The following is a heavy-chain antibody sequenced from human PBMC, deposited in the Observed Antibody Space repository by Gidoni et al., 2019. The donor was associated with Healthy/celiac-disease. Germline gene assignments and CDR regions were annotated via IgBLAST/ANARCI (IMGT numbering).Heavy chain of an antibody. Sequence: QVQLVQSGAEVKKPGASVKVSCKASGYTFTSYGISWVRQAPGQGLEWMGWISAYNGNTNYAQKLQGRVTMTTDTSTSTAYMELRSLRSDDTAVYYCARNLRARYSGSYALRQVTLYYYGMDVWGQGTTVTVSS. J-gene: IGHJ6*02. V-gene: IGHV1-18*01. CDR2: ISAYNGNT. CDR1: GYTFTSYG. CDR3: ARNLRARYSGSYALRQVTLYYYGMDV. D-gene: IGHD1-26*01.